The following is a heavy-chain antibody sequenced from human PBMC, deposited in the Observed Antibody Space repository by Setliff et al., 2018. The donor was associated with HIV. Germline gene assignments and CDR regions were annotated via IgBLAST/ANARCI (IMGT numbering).Heavy chain of an antibody. CDR3: AKMTPSYYFYMDA. J-gene: IGHJ6*03. CDR1: GFTFTNYY. CDR2: ISVSGTDI. V-gene: IGHV3-11*04. D-gene: IGHD2-15*01. Sequence: LRLSCAASGFTFTNYYMSWIRQAPGKGLELLSYISVSGTDIKYADSVKGRFTISRDNAKNSLYLQMNSLRAEDTAVYYCAKMTPSYYFYMDAWGNGTTVTVSS.